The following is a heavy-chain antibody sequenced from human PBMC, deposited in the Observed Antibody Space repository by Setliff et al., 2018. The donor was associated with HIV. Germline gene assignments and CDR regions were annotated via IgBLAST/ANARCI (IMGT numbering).Heavy chain of an antibody. CDR3: ARDLAY. J-gene: IGHJ4*02. Sequence: PGGSLRLSCAASGFTFSTYWMSWFRQAPGKGLEWVANIKENGDEKYYVDSVKGRFTISRDNAKNSLYLQMSSLRVEDTAVYYCARDLAYWGQGTLVTVSS. V-gene: IGHV3-7*03. CDR2: IKENGDEK. CDR1: GFTFSTYW.